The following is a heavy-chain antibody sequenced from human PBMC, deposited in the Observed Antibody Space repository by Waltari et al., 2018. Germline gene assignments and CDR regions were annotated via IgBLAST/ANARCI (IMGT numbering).Heavy chain of an antibody. CDR2: IYYSGST. Sequence: QVQLQESGPGLVQPSGTLSLTCAVSGGSISRSFWSWIRQPPGKGLEWIGYIYYSGSTNYNPSLKSRVTISVDTSKNQFSLKLSSVTAADTAVYYCARDVGRGIAARSFDYWGQGTLVTVSS. J-gene: IGHJ4*02. CDR3: ARDVGRGIAARSFDY. D-gene: IGHD6-6*01. CDR1: GGSISRSF. V-gene: IGHV4-59*01.